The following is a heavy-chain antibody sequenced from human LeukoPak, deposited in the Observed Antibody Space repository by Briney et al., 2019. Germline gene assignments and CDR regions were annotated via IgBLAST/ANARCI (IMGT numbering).Heavy chain of an antibody. J-gene: IGHJ6*03. D-gene: IGHD2-15*01. Sequence: GGSLRLSCAASGFTFSTYGMHWVRQAPGKGLEWVAVIWYDGSNNYYADSVKGRFTISRDNSKNTLYLQMNSLRAEDTAVYRCARCSGGACFPRGYMDVWGKGTTVTVSS. CDR2: IWYDGSNN. CDR3: ARCSGGACFPRGYMDV. CDR1: GFTFSTYG. V-gene: IGHV3-33*01.